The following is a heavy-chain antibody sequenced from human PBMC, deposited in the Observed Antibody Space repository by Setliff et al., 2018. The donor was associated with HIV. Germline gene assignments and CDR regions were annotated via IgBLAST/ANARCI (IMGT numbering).Heavy chain of an antibody. CDR2: IYTSGST. V-gene: IGHV4-4*07. Sequence: SETLSLTCTVSGGSISSYYWSWIRQPAGKGLEWIGRIYTSGSTNYNPSLKSRVTMSVDTSKNQFSLKLSSVTAADTAVYYCARAEWIQLWFGAFDIWDQGTMVTVSS. CDR1: GGSISSYY. D-gene: IGHD5-18*01. J-gene: IGHJ3*02. CDR3: ARAEWIQLWFGAFDI.